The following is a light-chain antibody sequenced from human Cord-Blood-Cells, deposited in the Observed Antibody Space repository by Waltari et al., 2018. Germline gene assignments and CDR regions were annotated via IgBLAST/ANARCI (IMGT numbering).Light chain of an antibody. CDR2: DAS. Sequence: AIQLTESPSSLSASVGDRVTITCRASQGSSTALAWYQQKPGKAPKLLIYDASSLESGVPSRFSGSGSGTDFTLTISSLQPEDFATYYYQQFNSYPRTFGQGTKVEIK. CDR3: QQFNSYPRT. CDR1: QGSSTA. J-gene: IGKJ1*01. V-gene: IGKV1-13*02.